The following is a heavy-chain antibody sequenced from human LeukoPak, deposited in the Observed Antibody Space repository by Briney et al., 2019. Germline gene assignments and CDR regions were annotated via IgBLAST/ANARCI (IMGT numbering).Heavy chain of an antibody. J-gene: IGHJ3*02. V-gene: IGHV3-30*18. Sequence: GGSLRLSCAASGFTFSSYGMHWVRQAPGKGLEWVAVISYDGSNKYYADSVKGRFTISRDNSKNTLYLQMNSLRAEDTAVYYCAKLPMEPGYCSGGSCSDIWGQGTMGTVSS. D-gene: IGHD2-15*01. CDR1: GFTFSSYG. CDR2: ISYDGSNK. CDR3: AKLPMEPGYCSGGSCSDI.